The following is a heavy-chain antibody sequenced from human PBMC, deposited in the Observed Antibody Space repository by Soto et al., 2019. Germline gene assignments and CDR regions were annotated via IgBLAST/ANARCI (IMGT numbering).Heavy chain of an antibody. CDR2: IIPIFGTA. CDR1: GGTFSSYA. CDR3: AGSKGSSPTQTKGPAAINYYYVMDV. V-gene: IGHV1-69*01. D-gene: IGHD6-6*01. Sequence: GGTFSSYAISWVRQAPGQGLEWMGGIIPIFGTANYAQKFQGRVTITADESTSTAYMELSSLRSEDTAVYYCAGSKGSSPTQTKGPAAINYYYVMDVWGQGTTVTVSS. J-gene: IGHJ6*02.